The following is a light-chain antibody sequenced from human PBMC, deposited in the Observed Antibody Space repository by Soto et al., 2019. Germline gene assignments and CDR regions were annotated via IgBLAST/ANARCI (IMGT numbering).Light chain of an antibody. CDR2: QDN. CDR3: QAWDSSTAGV. CDR1: KLGDKY. Sequence: SYELTQPPSVSVSPGQTASITSSGDKLGDKYACWYQQKPGQSPVLVIYQDNKRPSGIPERFSGSNSGNTATLTISGTQAMDEADYYCQAWDSSTAGVFGTGTQLTVL. J-gene: IGLJ1*01. V-gene: IGLV3-1*01.